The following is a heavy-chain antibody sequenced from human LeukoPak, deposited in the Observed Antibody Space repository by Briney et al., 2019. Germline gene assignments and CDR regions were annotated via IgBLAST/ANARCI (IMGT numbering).Heavy chain of an antibody. CDR2: IYHSVST. D-gene: IGHD3-10*01. J-gene: IGHJ4*02. CDR1: GGSISSGDYS. V-gene: IGHV4-30-2*01. CDR3: ARANGYYGSGIPYFDF. Sequence: SETLSLTCGVSGGSISSGDYSWNWIRQPPGKGLEWIGYIYHSVSTYYNPSLKSRVTISIETSKNQFSLKLTSVTAADAALYYCARANGYYGSGIPYFDFWGQGTLVTVSS.